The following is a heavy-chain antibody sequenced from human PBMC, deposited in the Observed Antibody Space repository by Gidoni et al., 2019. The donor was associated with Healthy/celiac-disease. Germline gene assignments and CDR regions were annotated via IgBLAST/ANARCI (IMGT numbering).Heavy chain of an antibody. Sequence: VQLVESGGGRVKPGGSLRLSCAASGFTFSSYSMNWVRQAPGKGLEWVSSISSSSSYIYYADSVKGRFTISRDNAKNSLYLQMNSLRAEDTAVYYCAREMQQLAYYYYYYMDVWGKGTTVTVSS. CDR2: ISSSSSYI. CDR1: GFTFSSYS. D-gene: IGHD6-13*01. J-gene: IGHJ6*03. CDR3: AREMQQLAYYYYYYMDV. V-gene: IGHV3-21*01.